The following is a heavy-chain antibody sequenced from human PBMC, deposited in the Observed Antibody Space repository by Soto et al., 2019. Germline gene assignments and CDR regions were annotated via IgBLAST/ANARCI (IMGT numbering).Heavy chain of an antibody. CDR1: GGSISSSSYY. Sequence: PSETLSLTCTVSGGSISSSSYYWGWIRQPPGKGLEWIGSIYYSGSTYYNPSLKSRVTISVDTSKNQFSLKLSSVTAADTAVYYCARRRGMSGWSVTHYFDYWGQGTLVTASS. CDR2: IYYSGST. D-gene: IGHD6-19*01. CDR3: ARRRGMSGWSVTHYFDY. J-gene: IGHJ4*02. V-gene: IGHV4-39*01.